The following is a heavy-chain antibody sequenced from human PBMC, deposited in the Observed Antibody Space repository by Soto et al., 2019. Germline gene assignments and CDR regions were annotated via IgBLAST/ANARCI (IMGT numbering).Heavy chain of an antibody. D-gene: IGHD3-22*01. J-gene: IGHJ6*02. CDR1: GGTFSSYA. Sequence: ASVKVSCKASGGTFSSYAISWVRQAPGQGLEWMGGIIPIFGTANYAQKFRGRVTITADESTSTAYMELSSLRSEDTAVYYCRSYYDSSGYSSYYYYGMDVWGQGTTVTVSS. CDR2: IIPIFGTA. CDR3: RSYYDSSGYSSYYYYGMDV. V-gene: IGHV1-69*13.